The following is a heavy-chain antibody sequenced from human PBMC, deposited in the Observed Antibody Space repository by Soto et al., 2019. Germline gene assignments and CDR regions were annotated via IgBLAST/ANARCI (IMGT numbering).Heavy chain of an antibody. CDR2: MNPNSGNT. J-gene: IGHJ3*02. D-gene: IGHD2-2*01. Sequence: ASVKVSCKDSGYTFTSYDINWVRQATGQGLEWMGWMNPNSGNTGYAQKFQGRVTMTRNTSISTAYMELSSLRSEDTAVYYCTSGSEYCSSTSCYLDIWGQGTMVTVSS. CDR3: TSGSEYCSSTSCYLDI. V-gene: IGHV1-8*01. CDR1: GYTFTSYD.